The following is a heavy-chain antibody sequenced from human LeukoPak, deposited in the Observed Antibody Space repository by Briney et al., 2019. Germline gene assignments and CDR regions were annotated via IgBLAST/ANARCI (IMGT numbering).Heavy chain of an antibody. CDR1: GYTFTSYG. V-gene: IGHV1-69*13. CDR2: IIPIFGTA. J-gene: IGHJ4*02. CDR3: ARDLTPGGYCSSTSCYGASYFDY. D-gene: IGHD2-2*01. Sequence: SVKVSCKASGYTFTSYGISWVRQAPGQGLEWMGGIIPIFGTANYAQKFQGRVTITADESTSTAYMELSSLRSEDTAVYYCARDLTPGGYCSSTSCYGASYFDYWGQGTLVTVSS.